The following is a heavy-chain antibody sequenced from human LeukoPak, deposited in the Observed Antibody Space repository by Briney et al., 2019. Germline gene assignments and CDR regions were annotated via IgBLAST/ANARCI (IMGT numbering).Heavy chain of an antibody. Sequence: PGGSLRLSCAASGFSVSNNYMNWVRQASGKGLEWVSVMHSDGRTFYADSVKGRFTISRDKSKNMFYLQMDSLRAEDTAVYYCARDPGRQYSSIADVWGQGTTVTVSS. CDR3: ARDPGRQYSSIADV. J-gene: IGHJ6*02. CDR2: MHSDGRT. D-gene: IGHD6-19*01. V-gene: IGHV3-53*01. CDR1: GFSVSNNY.